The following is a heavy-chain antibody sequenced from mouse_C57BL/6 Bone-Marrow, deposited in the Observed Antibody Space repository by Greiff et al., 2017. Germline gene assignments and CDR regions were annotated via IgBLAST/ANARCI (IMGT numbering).Heavy chain of an antibody. CDR3: AREGNYEGWYFDV. V-gene: IGHV1-61*01. CDR1: GYTFTSYW. D-gene: IGHD2-1*01. J-gene: IGHJ1*03. CDR2: IYPSDSET. Sequence: VQLQQPGAELVRPGSSVKLSCKASGYTFTSYWMDWVKQRPGQGLEWIGNIYPSDSETHYNQKFKDKATLTVDKSSITAYMQLSSLTSEDSAVYYCAREGNYEGWYFDVWGTGTTVTVSS.